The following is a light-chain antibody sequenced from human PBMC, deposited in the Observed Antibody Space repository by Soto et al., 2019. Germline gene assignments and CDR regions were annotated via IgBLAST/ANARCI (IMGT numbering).Light chain of an antibody. Sequence: EIVLTQSPATLSLSPGERATLSCRASQTVNIYLAWYQQKPGQAPRLLIYDASNRATGIPARFTGSGSGTDFTLTISSLEPDDFAVYYCQQRSNSWTFGQWTKVEVK. V-gene: IGKV3-11*01. CDR1: QTVNIY. CDR2: DAS. J-gene: IGKJ1*01. CDR3: QQRSNSWT.